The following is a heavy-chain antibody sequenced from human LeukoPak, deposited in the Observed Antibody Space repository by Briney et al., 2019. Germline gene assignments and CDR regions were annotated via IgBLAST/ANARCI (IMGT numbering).Heavy chain of an antibody. CDR1: GYRFNNYW. V-gene: IGHV5-51*01. J-gene: IGHJ4*02. D-gene: IGHD3-22*01. CDR3: ASHYETTGYFAFDQ. Sequence: GESLKISFRTSGYRFNNYWMGWVRPMPGKGLEWMAIIYPGDSNTKYSPSFQGQVTISADKSISTAFLQWVSLKASDTAMYYCASHYETTGYFAFDQWGQGTLVTVSS. CDR2: IYPGDSNT.